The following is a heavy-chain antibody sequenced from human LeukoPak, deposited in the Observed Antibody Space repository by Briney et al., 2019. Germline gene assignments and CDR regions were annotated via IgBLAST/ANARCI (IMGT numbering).Heavy chain of an antibody. CDR1: GCSISTNSYY. V-gene: IGHV4-39*01. J-gene: IGHJ3*02. CDR3: AGRAPRNRDAFDI. D-gene: IGHD1-14*01. CDR2: IFYSRTT. Sequence: PSETLSLTCTVSGCSISTNSYYWVWPRQPPGKGLEWSGSIFYSRTTYYNPPLKSRVTISGDTSKNQFSLKVSSVTAADTTVYYCAGRAPRNRDAFDIWGQGTMVTVSS.